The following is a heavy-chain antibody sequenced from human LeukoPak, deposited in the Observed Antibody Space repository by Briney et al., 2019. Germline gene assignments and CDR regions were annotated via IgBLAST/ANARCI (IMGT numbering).Heavy chain of an antibody. CDR2: ISGSGGST. V-gene: IGHV3-23*01. CDR3: AKDNDFWSGFGDAFDI. Sequence: PGGSLRLSCAASGFTLSSYAMSWVRQAPGKGLEWVSAISGSGGSTYYADSVKGRFTISRDNSKNTLYLQMNSLRAEDTAVYYCAKDNDFWSGFGDAFDIWGQGTMVTVSS. CDR1: GFTLSSYA. J-gene: IGHJ3*02. D-gene: IGHD3-3*01.